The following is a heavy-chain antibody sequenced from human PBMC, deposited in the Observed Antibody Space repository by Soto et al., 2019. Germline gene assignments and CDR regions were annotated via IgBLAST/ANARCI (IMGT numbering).Heavy chain of an antibody. CDR2: ISWNSGSI. D-gene: IGHD1-26*01. J-gene: IGHJ3*02. CDR1: GFTFDDYA. CDR3: AKDMTSGSYLGSFDI. Sequence: EVQLVESGGGLVQPGRSLRLCCAASGFTFDDYAMHWVRQAPGKGLEWVSGISWNSGSIGYADSVKGRFTISRDNAKNSPYLQMNSLRAEDTALYYCAKDMTSGSYLGSFDIWGQGTMVTVSS. V-gene: IGHV3-9*01.